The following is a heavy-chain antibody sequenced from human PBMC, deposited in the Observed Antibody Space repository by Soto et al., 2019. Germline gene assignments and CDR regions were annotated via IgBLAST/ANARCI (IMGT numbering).Heavy chain of an antibody. CDR2: INPKTGGT. CDR3: ARDGAVGGYYGLDV. D-gene: IGHD6-19*01. V-gene: IGHV1-2*04. J-gene: IGHJ6*02. CDR1: GYIFTGYY. Sequence: QVQLVQSGAEVKKPGASVKVSCKASGYIFTGYYMHWVRQAPGQGLEWMGWINPKTGGTNYAQKFQGWVTMTRDTSISTAYMELSRLSSDDTAVYYCARDGAVGGYYGLDVWGQGTTVTVSS.